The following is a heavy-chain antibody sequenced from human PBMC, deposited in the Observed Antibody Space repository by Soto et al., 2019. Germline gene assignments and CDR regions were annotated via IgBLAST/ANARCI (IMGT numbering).Heavy chain of an antibody. D-gene: IGHD6-13*01. CDR3: ARDVAADGTFREDVFDI. J-gene: IGHJ3*02. V-gene: IGHV1-69*12. CDR2: NIPIFTTT. CDR1: GGTFSNHA. Sequence: QVHLVQSGAEVKKPGSSVKVSCKAPGGTFSNHAINWVRQAPGQGLEWMGRNIPIFTTTNYAQKFQGRVSTTADESPTAAYMELSRLKHDDPAVYYCARDVAADGTFREDVFDIWGQGTLVTVSS.